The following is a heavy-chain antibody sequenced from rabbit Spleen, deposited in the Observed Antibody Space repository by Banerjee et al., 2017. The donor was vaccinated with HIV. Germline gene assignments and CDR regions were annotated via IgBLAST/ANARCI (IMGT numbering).Heavy chain of an antibody. CDR1: GFSFSSSYW. D-gene: IGHD1-1*01. Sequence: QEQLEESGGDLGKPEGSLTLTCTASGFSFSSSYWICWVRQAPGKGLEWIACSYAGSSGSTYYASWAKGRFTLSKTSSTTVTLQMTSLTAADTATYFCARGSGAGGSNSNLWGQGSLVTV. CDR2: SYAGSSGST. V-gene: IGHV1S45*01. CDR3: ARGSGAGGSNSNL. J-gene: IGHJ4*01.